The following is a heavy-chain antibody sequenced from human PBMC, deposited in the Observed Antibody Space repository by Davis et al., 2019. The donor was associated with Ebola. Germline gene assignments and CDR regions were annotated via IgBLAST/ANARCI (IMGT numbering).Heavy chain of an antibody. CDR3: AREFQDYLWFGELPAPSLSPGMDV. D-gene: IGHD3-10*01. CDR1: GYTFTSYG. CDR2: ISAYNGNT. Sequence: ASVKVSCKASGYTFTSYGISWVRQAPGQGLEWMGWISAYNGNTNYAQKLQGRVTMTTDTSTSTAYMELRSLRSDDTAVYYCAREFQDYLWFGELPAPSLSPGMDVWGKGTTVTVSS. J-gene: IGHJ6*04. V-gene: IGHV1-18*01.